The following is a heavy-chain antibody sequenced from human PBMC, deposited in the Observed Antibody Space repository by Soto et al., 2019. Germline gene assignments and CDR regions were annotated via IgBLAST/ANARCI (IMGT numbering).Heavy chain of an antibody. D-gene: IGHD4-17*01. CDR3: ARGHDYERY. J-gene: IGHJ4*02. CDR2: IFYSGSP. Sequence: PSETLSLTCTVSGGSINNYYWSWIRQPPGKGLEWIGYIFYSGSPTYNPSLKSRVTISVDTSKNQFSLKLNSVTAADTAVYYCARGHDYERYGGQGTLVTVSS. V-gene: IGHV4-59*01. CDR1: GGSINNYY.